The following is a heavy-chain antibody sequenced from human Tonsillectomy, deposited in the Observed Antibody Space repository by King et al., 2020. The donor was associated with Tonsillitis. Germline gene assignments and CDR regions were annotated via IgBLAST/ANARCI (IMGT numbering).Heavy chain of an antibody. CDR3: AGGGGDYYDAGVPDY. V-gene: IGHV3-11*06. CDR2: ISSSSSYT. Sequence: VQLVESGGGLVKPGGSLRLSCAASGFSFSDYYMSWIRQAPGKGLEWVSYISSSSSYTNYADSVKGRFTISRDNAKNSLYLQMNSLRAEDTAVYYCAGGGGDYYDAGVPDYWGQGTLVTVSS. CDR1: GFSFSDYY. J-gene: IGHJ4*02. D-gene: IGHD3-10*01.